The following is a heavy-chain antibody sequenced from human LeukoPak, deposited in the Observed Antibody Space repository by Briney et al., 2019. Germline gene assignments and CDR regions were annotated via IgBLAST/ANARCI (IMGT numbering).Heavy chain of an antibody. D-gene: IGHD5-24*01. V-gene: IGHV4-4*07. CDR2: IYTSGST. J-gene: IGHJ5*02. CDR3: ARDVEMATIRVNWFDP. Sequence: SETLSLTCTVSGGSISSYYWSWIRQPAGKGLEWIGRIYTSGSTNYNPSLKSRVTISVDTSKNQFSLKLSSVTAADTAVYYCARDVEMATIRVNWFDPWGQGTLVTVSS. CDR1: GGSISSYY.